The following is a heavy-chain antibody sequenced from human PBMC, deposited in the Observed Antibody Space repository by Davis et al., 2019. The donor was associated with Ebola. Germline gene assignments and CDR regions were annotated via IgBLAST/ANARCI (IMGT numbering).Heavy chain of an antibody. D-gene: IGHD2-2*01. CDR1: GYTFTGYY. CDR2: INPNSGGT. J-gene: IGHJ6*02. CDR3: ARDRKIVVVPAAIGYYYYGMDV. V-gene: IGHV1-2*02. Sequence: AASVKVSCKASGYTFTGYYMHWVRQAPGQGLEWMGWINPNSGGTNYAQKLQGRVTMTTDTSTSTAYMELRSLRSDDTAVYYCARDRKIVVVPAAIGYYYYGMDVWGQGTTVTVSS.